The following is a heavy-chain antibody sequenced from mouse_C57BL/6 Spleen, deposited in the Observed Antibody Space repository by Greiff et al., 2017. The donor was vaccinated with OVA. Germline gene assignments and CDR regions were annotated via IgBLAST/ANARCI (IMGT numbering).Heavy chain of an antibody. V-gene: IGHV14-1*01. CDR3: TTVVALYYYAMDY. CDR1: GFNIKDYY. J-gene: IGHJ4*01. CDR2: IDPEDGDT. Sequence: VQLQQSGAELVRPGASVKLSCTASGFNIKDYYMHWVKQRTEQGLEWIGRIDPEDGDTEYAPKFQGKATMTADTSSNTAYLQLSSLTSEDTAVYYCTTVVALYYYAMDYWGQGTSVTVSS. D-gene: IGHD1-1*01.